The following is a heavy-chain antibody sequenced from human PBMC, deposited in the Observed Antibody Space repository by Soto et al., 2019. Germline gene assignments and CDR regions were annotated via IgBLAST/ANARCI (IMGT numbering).Heavy chain of an antibody. V-gene: IGHV4-39*01. CDR1: GGSISSSSYF. CDR2: IYYSGST. D-gene: IGHD2-21*02. CDR3: ARHPSDFWFDP. J-gene: IGHJ5*02. Sequence: QLQLQESGPGLVKPSETLSLTCSVSGGSISSSSYFWGWIRQPPGKRLEWIGSIYYSGSTYYNPSLKSRVTVSVDTSKNQFSLKLSSVTAADTAVYYCARHPSDFWFDPWGQGTLVTVSS.